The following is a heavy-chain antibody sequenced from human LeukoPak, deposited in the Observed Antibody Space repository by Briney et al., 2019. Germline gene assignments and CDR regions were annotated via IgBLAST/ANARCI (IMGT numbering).Heavy chain of an antibody. CDR2: IYYSGST. V-gene: IGHV4-59*01. D-gene: IGHD3-3*01. J-gene: IGHJ3*02. CDR1: GGSIRSYY. Sequence: SETLSLTCTVSGGSIRSYYWSWIRQPPGKGLEWIGYIYYSGSTNYNPSLKSRVTISIDTSKNQFSLKLNSVTAADTAVYYCARRTYDLWSGDYTGAFDIWGQGTMVTVSS. CDR3: ARRTYDLWSGDYTGAFDI.